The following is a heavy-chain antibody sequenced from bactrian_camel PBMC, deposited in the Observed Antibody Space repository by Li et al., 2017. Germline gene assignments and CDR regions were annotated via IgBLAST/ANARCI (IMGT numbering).Heavy chain of an antibody. CDR1: GFTFSSYW. D-gene: IGHD5*01. V-gene: IGHV3S25*01. CDR2: INSASGNT. J-gene: IGHJ4*01. CDR3: AQSPNYGLAC. Sequence: QLVESGGGSVQTGGSLRLFCAASGFTFSSYWMYWVRQAPGKGLEWVSTINSASGNTYYVNSVKGRFTISQGNAKNTVYLQMNSLKPEDTSVYYCAQSPNYGLACRGQGTQVTVS.